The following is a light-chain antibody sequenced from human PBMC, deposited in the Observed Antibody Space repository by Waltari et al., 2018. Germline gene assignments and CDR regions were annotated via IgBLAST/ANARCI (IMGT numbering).Light chain of an antibody. J-gene: IGLJ1*01. CDR3: CSYAGANTYV. V-gene: IGLV2-23*02. CDR2: EVS. CDR1: SSDVGSSHL. Sequence: QSALTQPAAVSGSPGQSITVPCTGTSSDVGSSHLVSWYQHHPPKAPKLMIYEVSKRPSGVSNRFSGSKSGNTASLTISGLQPEDEADYYCCSYAGANTYVFGSGTKVTVL.